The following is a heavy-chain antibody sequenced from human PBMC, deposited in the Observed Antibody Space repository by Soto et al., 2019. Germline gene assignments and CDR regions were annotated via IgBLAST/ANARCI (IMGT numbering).Heavy chain of an antibody. D-gene: IGHD6-13*01. Sequence: GGSLRLSCAASGFTFDDYAMHWVPQAPGKGLEWVSGISWNSGSIGYADSVKGRFTISRDNAKNSLYLQMNSLRAEDTALYYCAKAGSWYYYGMDVWGQGTTVTVSS. J-gene: IGHJ6*02. CDR2: ISWNSGSI. CDR1: GFTFDDYA. CDR3: AKAGSWYYYGMDV. V-gene: IGHV3-9*01.